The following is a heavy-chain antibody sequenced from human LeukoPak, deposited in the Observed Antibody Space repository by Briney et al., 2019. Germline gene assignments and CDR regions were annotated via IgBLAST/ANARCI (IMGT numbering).Heavy chain of an antibody. J-gene: IGHJ5*02. CDR3: ASEAPMTTVTTGGWFDP. CDR1: GGSISSGSYY. CDR2: IYTSGST. D-gene: IGHD4-17*01. V-gene: IGHV4-61*02. Sequence: SETLSLTCTVSGGSISSGSYYWSWIRQPAGKGLEWIGRIYTSGSTNYNPSLKSRVTISVDTSKNQFSLKLSSVTAADTAVYYCASEAPMTTVTTGGWFDPWGQGTLVTVSS.